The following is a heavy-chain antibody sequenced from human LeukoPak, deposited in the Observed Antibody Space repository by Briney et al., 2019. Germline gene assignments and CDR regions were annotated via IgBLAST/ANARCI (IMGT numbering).Heavy chain of an antibody. CDR3: ARGKYYYDSSGYYRY. V-gene: IGHV1-8*01. Sequence: GASVKVSCKASGYTFTSYDINWVRQATGQGLEWMGWMNPNSGNTGYAQKFQGGVTMTRDTSISTAYMELSRLRSDDTAVYYCARGKYYYDSSGYYRYWGQGTLVTVSS. CDR1: GYTFTSYD. D-gene: IGHD3-22*01. J-gene: IGHJ4*02. CDR2: MNPNSGNT.